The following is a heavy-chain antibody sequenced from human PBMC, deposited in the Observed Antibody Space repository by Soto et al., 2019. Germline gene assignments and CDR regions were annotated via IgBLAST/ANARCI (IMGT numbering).Heavy chain of an antibody. J-gene: IGHJ6*02. CDR3: ARAYLNYDFWSGYSAGGMDV. V-gene: IGHV3-7*02. Sequence: PGGSLRLSCAAAGFTFSSYWMSWVRQAPGKGLEWVANIKPDGSEKWYVDSVKGRFTISRDNAKNSLYLQMNSLRAEDTAVYYCARAYLNYDFWSGYSAGGMDVWGQGTTVTVSS. CDR1: GFTFSSYW. D-gene: IGHD3-3*01. CDR2: IKPDGSEK.